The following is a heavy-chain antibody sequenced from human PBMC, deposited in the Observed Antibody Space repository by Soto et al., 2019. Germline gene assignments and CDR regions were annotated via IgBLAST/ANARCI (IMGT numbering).Heavy chain of an antibody. Sequence: PGGSLRLSCAASGFTFSSYAMSWVRQAPGKGLEWVSAISGSGGSTYYADSVKGRFTISRDNSKNTQYLQMNSLRAEYTAVYYCAKHGPSDYYDSSGYYSSPLDPWGQGTLVTV. CDR3: AKHGPSDYYDSSGYYSSPLDP. J-gene: IGHJ5*02. V-gene: IGHV3-23*01. D-gene: IGHD3-22*01. CDR2: ISGSGGST. CDR1: GFTFSSYA.